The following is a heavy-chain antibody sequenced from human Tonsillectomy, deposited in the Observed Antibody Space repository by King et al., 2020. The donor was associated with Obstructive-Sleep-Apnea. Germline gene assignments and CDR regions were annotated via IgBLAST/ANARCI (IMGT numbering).Heavy chain of an antibody. D-gene: IGHD1-26*01. CDR1: GFTFGDYY. Sequence: VQLVESGGGLVKPGGSLRLSCAASGFTFGDYYMGWLRQAPGKGLEWVSYISGSSSYTDYADSVKGRFTISRDNAKRSLYLQMNSLRVEDTATYYCARDRGVGASGYDYGGQGTLVTVSS. V-gene: IGHV3-11*06. J-gene: IGHJ4*02. CDR3: ARDRGVGASGYDY. CDR2: ISGSSSYT.